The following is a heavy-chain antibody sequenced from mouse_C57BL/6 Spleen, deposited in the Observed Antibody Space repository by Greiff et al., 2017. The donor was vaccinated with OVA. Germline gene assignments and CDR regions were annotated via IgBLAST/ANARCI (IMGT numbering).Heavy chain of an antibody. J-gene: IGHJ4*01. CDR1: GFTFSDYY. V-gene: IGHV5-16*01. CDR2: INYDGSST. D-gene: IGHD6-2*01. Sequence: EVKLMESEGGLVQPGSSMKLSCTASGFTFSDYYMAWVRQVPEKGLEWVANINYDGSSTYYLDSLKSRFIISRDNAKNILYLQMSSLKSEDTATYYCASDSPYYAMDYWGKGTSVTVAS. CDR3: ASDSPYYAMDY.